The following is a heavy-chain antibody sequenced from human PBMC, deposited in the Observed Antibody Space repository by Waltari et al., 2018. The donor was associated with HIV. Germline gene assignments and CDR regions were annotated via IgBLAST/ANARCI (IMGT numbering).Heavy chain of an antibody. D-gene: IGHD3-3*01. J-gene: IGHJ6*02. CDR1: GGSIGSGSYF. CDR2: IYTNGNT. Sequence: QVQLQESGPGLVEPSETLSLTCTVSGGSIGSGSYFWNWIRQPAGKGLEWIGRIYTNGNTDYSPSLKSRLTISEDTSKNQFSLKLRSVTAADTAMYYCARTIFGVVLEAAGMDVWGQGTRVTVSS. CDR3: ARTIFGVVLEAAGMDV. V-gene: IGHV4-61*02.